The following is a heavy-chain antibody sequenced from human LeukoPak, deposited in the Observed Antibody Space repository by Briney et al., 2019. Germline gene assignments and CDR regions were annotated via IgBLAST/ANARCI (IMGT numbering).Heavy chain of an antibody. Sequence: ASVKVSCKASGYTFTGYYMHWVRQAPGQGLEWMGWINPNSGGTNYAQRFQGRVTMTRDTSISTAYMELSRLRSDDTAVYYCASSTIVVVPAAIYFQHWGQGTLVTVSS. J-gene: IGHJ1*01. CDR1: GYTFTGYY. D-gene: IGHD2-2*01. CDR3: ASSTIVVVPAAIYFQH. V-gene: IGHV1-2*02. CDR2: INPNSGGT.